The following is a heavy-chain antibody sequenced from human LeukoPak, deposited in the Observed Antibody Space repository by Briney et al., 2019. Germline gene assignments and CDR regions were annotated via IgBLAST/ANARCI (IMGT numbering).Heavy chain of an antibody. D-gene: IGHD3-3*01. Sequence: SETLSLTCTVSGGSISSYYWTWIRQPPGKGLEWIGYIYYSGSTNYNPSLKSRVTISVDTSKNQFSLKLSSVTAADTAVYYCARGRMRFWSGSSALDYWGQGTLVTVSS. J-gene: IGHJ4*02. CDR1: GGSISSYY. CDR2: IYYSGST. CDR3: ARGRMRFWSGSSALDY. V-gene: IGHV4-59*12.